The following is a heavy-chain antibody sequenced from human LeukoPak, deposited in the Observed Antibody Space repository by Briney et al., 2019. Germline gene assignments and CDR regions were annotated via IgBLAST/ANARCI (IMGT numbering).Heavy chain of an antibody. Sequence: PSETLSLTCTVSGYSISSGYYWGWIRQPPGKGLEWIGSIYHSGSTYYNPSLKSRVTISVDTSKNLFSLKLSSVTAADTAVYYCARASITMVSYYMDVWGKGTAVTVSS. CDR3: ARASITMVSYYMDV. D-gene: IGHD3-10*01. J-gene: IGHJ6*03. CDR2: IYHSGST. CDR1: GYSISSGYY. V-gene: IGHV4-38-2*02.